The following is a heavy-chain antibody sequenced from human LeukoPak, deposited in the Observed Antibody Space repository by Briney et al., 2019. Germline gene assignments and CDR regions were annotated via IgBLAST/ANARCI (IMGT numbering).Heavy chain of an antibody. CDR3: ARNCNYYDSSGYYCFIDY. V-gene: IGHV1-18*01. CDR1: RYTFTSYG. CDR2: ISAYNGNT. J-gene: IGHJ4*02. Sequence: SVKVSCKASRYTFTSYGISWVRQAPGQGLEWMGWISAYNGNTNYAQKLQGRVTMTTDTSTSTAYMELRSLRSDDTAVYYCARNCNYYDSSGYYCFIDYWGQGTLVTVSS. D-gene: IGHD3-22*01.